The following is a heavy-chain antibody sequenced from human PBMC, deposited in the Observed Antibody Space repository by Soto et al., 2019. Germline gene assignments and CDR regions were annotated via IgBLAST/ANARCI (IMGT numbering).Heavy chain of an antibody. V-gene: IGHV1-2*04. CDR1: GYTFTAYY. CDR2: VNPHSGAT. D-gene: IGHD1-26*01. CDR3: ARPPNPWEPYAFHI. J-gene: IGHJ3*02. Sequence: ASVKGSCKASGYTFTAYYIHWLRQEPGQGLEWMGWVNPHSGATVIAQKFLGSVTLTTDTSINTAYMELTSLTSDDTALYYCARPPNPWEPYAFHIWGHGTLVTVSS.